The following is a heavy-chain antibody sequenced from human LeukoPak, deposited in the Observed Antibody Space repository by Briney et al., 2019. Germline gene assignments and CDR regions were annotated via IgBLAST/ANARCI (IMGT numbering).Heavy chain of an antibody. Sequence: GGSLRLSCAASGFTFSSYGMHWVRQAPGKGLEWMAVISYDGSKKYYADSVKGRFTISRDNSKNTLYLQMNSLGTEDTAVYYCAKYNYGYDYWGQGTLVTVSS. CDR1: GFTFSSYG. CDR3: AKYNYGYDY. D-gene: IGHD5-18*01. J-gene: IGHJ4*02. V-gene: IGHV3-30*18. CDR2: ISYDGSKK.